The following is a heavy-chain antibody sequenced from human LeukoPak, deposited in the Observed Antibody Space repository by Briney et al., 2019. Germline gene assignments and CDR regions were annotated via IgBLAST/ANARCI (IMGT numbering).Heavy chain of an antibody. Sequence: GGSLRLSCAASGFTFSSYAMSWVRQAPGKGLEWVSAISGSGGSTYYADSVKGRFTISRDNAKTSLYLQMDSLRAEDTALYYCARDRGGIGYYMDVWGKGTTVTVSS. D-gene: IGHD3-16*02. V-gene: IGHV3-23*01. J-gene: IGHJ6*03. CDR3: ARDRGGIGYYMDV. CDR1: GFTFSSYA. CDR2: ISGSGGST.